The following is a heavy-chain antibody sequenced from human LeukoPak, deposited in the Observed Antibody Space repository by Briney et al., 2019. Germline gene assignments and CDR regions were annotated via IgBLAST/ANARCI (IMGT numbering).Heavy chain of an antibody. V-gene: IGHV4-4*09. Sequence: SETLSLTYTVSGGSISSYYWSWIRQPPGKGLEWIEYIYTSGSTNYNPSLKSRVTISVDTSKNQFSLKLSSVTAADTAVYYCARFKFGSLYNWFDPWGQGTLVTVSS. D-gene: IGHD3-10*01. CDR1: GGSISSYY. J-gene: IGHJ5*02. CDR3: ARFKFGSLYNWFDP. CDR2: IYTSGST.